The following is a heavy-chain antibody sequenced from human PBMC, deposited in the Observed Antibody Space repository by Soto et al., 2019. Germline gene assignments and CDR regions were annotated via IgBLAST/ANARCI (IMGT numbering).Heavy chain of an antibody. CDR2: ISYDGSNK. V-gene: IGHV3-30*03. CDR3: ASTDSGWYLGMIDY. Sequence: GGSLRLSCAASGFTFSSYGMHWVRQAPGKGLEWVAVISYDGSNKYYADSVKGRFTISRDNSKNTLYLQMNSLRAEDTAVYYCASTDSGWYLGMIDYWGQGTLVTVSS. D-gene: IGHD6-19*01. J-gene: IGHJ4*02. CDR1: GFTFSSYG.